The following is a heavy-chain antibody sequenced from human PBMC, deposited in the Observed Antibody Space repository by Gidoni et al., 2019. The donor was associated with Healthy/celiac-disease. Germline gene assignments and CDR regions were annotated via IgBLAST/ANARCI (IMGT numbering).Heavy chain of an antibody. CDR2: ISAYNGNT. D-gene: IGHD2-8*01. CDR3: AREAYCTNGVCYTGYYYYYYGMDV. J-gene: IGHJ6*02. V-gene: IGHV1-18*01. Sequence: QVQLVQSGAEVKKPGASVKVSCKASGYTFTSYGISWVRQAPGQGLEWMGWISAYNGNTNYAQKLQGRVTMTTDTSTSTAYMELRSLRSDDTAVYYCAREAYCTNGVCYTGYYYYYYGMDVWGQGTTVTVSS. CDR1: GYTFTSYG.